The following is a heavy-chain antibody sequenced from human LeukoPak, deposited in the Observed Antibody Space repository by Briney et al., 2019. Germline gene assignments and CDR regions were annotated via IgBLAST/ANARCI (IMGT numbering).Heavy chain of an antibody. V-gene: IGHV3-30*04. CDR1: GFTFSSYA. CDR2: ISYDGSNK. J-gene: IGHJ4*02. Sequence: GGSLRLSCAASGFTFSSYAMHWVRQAPGKGLEWVAVISYDGSNKYYADSVKGRFTISRDNSKNTLYLQMNSLRAEDTAAYYCARGAENSYYDYVWGSYRSPYFDYWGQGTLVTVSS. CDR3: ARGAENSYYDYVWGSYRSPYFDY. D-gene: IGHD3-16*02.